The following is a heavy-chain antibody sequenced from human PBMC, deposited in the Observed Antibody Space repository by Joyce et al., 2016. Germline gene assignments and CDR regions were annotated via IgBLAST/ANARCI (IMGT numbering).Heavy chain of an antibody. J-gene: IGHJ4*02. Sequence: QVQLSQSEAEMKRPGSSVRISCKATGGTFNNYLIIWIRQAPGKGLEWMGGIIPVFRTTTYAQKFQGRVSITADDSTNTGYLEITGLTSDDTAVYYCAREPYGDFPLGVWGRGTQVTVSS. CDR2: IIPVFRTT. CDR3: AREPYGDFPLGV. CDR1: GGTFNNYL. D-gene: IGHD4-17*01. V-gene: IGHV1-69*01.